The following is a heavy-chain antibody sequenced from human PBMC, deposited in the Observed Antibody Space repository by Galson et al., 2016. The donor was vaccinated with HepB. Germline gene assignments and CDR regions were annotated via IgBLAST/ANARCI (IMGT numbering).Heavy chain of an antibody. J-gene: IGHJ4*02. D-gene: IGHD3-16*02. CDR3: ARDGVGGRERLGELSFLGRVRVSRFDY. CDR2: ISSSSSYI. CDR1: GFTFSSYS. V-gene: IGHV3-21*01. Sequence: SLRLSCEASGFTFSSYSMNWVRQAPEKGLEWVSSISSSSSYIYYADSVKGRFTISRDNAKNTLYPQMNSLRAEDTAVYYCARDGVGGRERLGELSFLGRVRVSRFDYRGQGTLVTVSS.